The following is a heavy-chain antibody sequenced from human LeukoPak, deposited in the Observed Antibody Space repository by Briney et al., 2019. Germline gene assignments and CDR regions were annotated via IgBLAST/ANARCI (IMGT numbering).Heavy chain of an antibody. CDR1: GGTFSSYT. Sequence: SVKVSCKASGGTFSSYTISWVRQAPGPGLEWMGRIIPILGIANYAQKFQGRVTITADKSTSTAYMGLSSLRSEDTAVYYCASAYCSSTSCYTALGYYYMDVWGKGTTVTVSS. CDR2: IIPILGIA. J-gene: IGHJ6*03. CDR3: ASAYCSSTSCYTALGYYYMDV. D-gene: IGHD2-2*02. V-gene: IGHV1-69*02.